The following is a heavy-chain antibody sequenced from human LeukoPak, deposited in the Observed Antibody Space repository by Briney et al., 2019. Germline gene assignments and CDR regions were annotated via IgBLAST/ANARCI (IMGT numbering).Heavy chain of an antibody. V-gene: IGHV5-51*01. D-gene: IGHD3-3*01. CDR2: IYPGDSDT. CDR1: GYGFTSYW. J-gene: IGHJ4*02. CDR3: ARTLKPDYDFWSGYYHPFDY. Sequence: GESLKISCKGSGYGFTSYWIGWVRQMPGKGLEWMGIIYPGDSDTRYSPSFQGQVTISADKSISTAYLQWSSLKASDTATYYCARTLKPDYDFWSGYYHPFDYWGQGTLVTVSS.